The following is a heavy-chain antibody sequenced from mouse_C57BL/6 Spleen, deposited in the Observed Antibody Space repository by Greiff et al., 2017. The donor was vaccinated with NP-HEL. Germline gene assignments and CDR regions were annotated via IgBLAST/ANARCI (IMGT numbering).Heavy chain of an antibody. CDR3: ARRIYGSSWNYFDY. V-gene: IGHV1-69*01. J-gene: IGHJ2*01. CDR2: IDPSDSYT. D-gene: IGHD1-1*01. Sequence: VQLQESGAELVMPGASVKLSCKASGYTFTSYWMHWVKQRPGQGLEWIGEIDPSDSYTNYNQKFKGKSTLTVDKSSSTAYMQLSSLTSEDSAVYYCARRIYGSSWNYFDYWGQGTTLTVSS. CDR1: GYTFTSYW.